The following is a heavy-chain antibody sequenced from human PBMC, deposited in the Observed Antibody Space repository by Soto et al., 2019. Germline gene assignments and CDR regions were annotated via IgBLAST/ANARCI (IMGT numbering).Heavy chain of an antibody. CDR1: GYTFTTYP. Sequence: ASVKVSCKASGYTFTTYPIHWVRQAPGQGLEWMGWINPANGDRDFLQKFQGRVTITTDTSASTAYMELSSLRSEDTAVYYCASWWWSDFWSGYHGPFDYWGQGTLVTVSS. CDR3: ASWWWSDFWSGYHGPFDY. CDR2: INPANGDR. D-gene: IGHD3-3*01. V-gene: IGHV1-3*01. J-gene: IGHJ4*02.